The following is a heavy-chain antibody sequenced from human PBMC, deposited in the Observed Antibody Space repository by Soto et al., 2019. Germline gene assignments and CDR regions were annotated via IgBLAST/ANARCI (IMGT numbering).Heavy chain of an antibody. D-gene: IGHD1-26*01. V-gene: IGHV3-30*18. CDR1: GFTFSSYG. CDR2: ISYDGSNK. Sequence: QVQLVESGGGVVQPGRSLRLSCAASGFTFSSYGMHWVRQAPGKGLEWVAVISYDGSNKYYADSVKGRFTISRDNSNNTLYLQMNSLRAEDTAVYYCAKDSRHGDGGSYYPGYFDYWGQGTLVTVSS. J-gene: IGHJ4*02. CDR3: AKDSRHGDGGSYYPGYFDY.